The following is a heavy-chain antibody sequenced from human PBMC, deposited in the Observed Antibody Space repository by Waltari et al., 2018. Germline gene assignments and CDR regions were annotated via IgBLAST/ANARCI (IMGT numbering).Heavy chain of an antibody. CDR2: INSDGSIT. Sequence: EVQLKQSGGGLVQPGGSLSIPCAAAGFTFNSHWMHWVRQAPGKGLVWVSLINSDGSITAYADSVKGRFTISRDNAKNTLYLQMNSLRDEDTAVYYCAKECVDTAICDYWSQGTLVTVSS. V-gene: IGHV3-74*01. J-gene: IGHJ4*02. CDR3: AKECVDTAICDY. D-gene: IGHD5-18*01. CDR1: GFTFNSHW.